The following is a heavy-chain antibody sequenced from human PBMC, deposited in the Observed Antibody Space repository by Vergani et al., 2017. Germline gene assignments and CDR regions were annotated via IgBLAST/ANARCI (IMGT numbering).Heavy chain of an antibody. CDR3: ARSRIYYGAGSPDY. D-gene: IGHD3-10*01. CDR2: VSFRGDT. V-gene: IGHV4-59*02. J-gene: IGHJ4*02. CDR1: GASVNSYY. Sequence: QVKLQESGPGLVKPSETLSPTCTVSGASVNSYYWSWIRQPSGKGLEWMGYVSFRGDTLYDPSVKGRMTISLNTSSNQFSLYLTSVTAADTAVYYCARSRIYYGAGSPDYWGQGTLVTVSS.